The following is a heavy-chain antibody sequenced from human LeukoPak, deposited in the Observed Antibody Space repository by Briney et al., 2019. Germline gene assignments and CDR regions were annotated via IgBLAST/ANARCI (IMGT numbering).Heavy chain of an antibody. Sequence: KSSETLSLTCTVSGGSISSYYWSWIRQPAGKGLEWIGRIYTSGSTNYNPSLKSRVTMSVDTSKNQFSLKLSSVTAADTAVYYCARVGLWFGELEKAFDIWGQGTMVTVSS. CDR3: ARVGLWFGELEKAFDI. CDR2: IYTSGST. D-gene: IGHD3-10*01. J-gene: IGHJ3*02. CDR1: GGSISSYY. V-gene: IGHV4-4*07.